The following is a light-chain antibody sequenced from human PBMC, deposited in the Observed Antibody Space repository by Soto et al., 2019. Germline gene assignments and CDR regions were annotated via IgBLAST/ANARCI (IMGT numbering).Light chain of an antibody. CDR2: EVT. CDR1: SGDIGGYDY. CDR3: SSYAGSNNPYV. J-gene: IGLJ1*01. V-gene: IGLV2-8*01. Sequence: QSALTQPPSASGSPGQSVTISCTGTSGDIGGYDYVSWYQQHPGKAPKLMIYEVTKRPLGVPHRFSGSNSGNTASLTVPGLQAEDEADYYCSSYAGSNNPYVFGTGTKLTVL.